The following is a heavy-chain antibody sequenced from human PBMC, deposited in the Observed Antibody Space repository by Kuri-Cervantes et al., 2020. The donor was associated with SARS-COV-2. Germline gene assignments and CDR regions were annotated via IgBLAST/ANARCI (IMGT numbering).Heavy chain of an antibody. D-gene: IGHD3-3*01. V-gene: IGHV4-34*01. CDR1: GGSFSGFY. CDR2: INHSGST. Sequence: ESLKISCAVFGGSFSGFYWSWIRQPPGKGLEWIGEINHSGSTNYNPSLKSRVTISLDTSKNQFSLRLSSVTAADTAVYYCARGHTFAPYYDFWSGYFGMDVWGQGTTVTVSS. J-gene: IGHJ6*02. CDR3: ARGHTFAPYYDFWSGYFGMDV.